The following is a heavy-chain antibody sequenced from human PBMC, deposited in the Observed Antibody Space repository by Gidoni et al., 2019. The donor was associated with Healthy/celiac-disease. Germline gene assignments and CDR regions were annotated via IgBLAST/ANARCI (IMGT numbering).Heavy chain of an antibody. CDR2: INHSGST. D-gene: IGHD2-2*02. CDR1: GGSFSGYY. Sequence: QVQLQQWGAGLLKPSETLSLTCAVYGGSFSGYYWSWIRQPPGKGLEWIGEINHSGSTNYNPSLKSRVTISVDTSKNQFSLKLSSVTAADTAVYYCARGPYCSSTSCYRLMFRTDAFDIWGQGTMVTVSS. V-gene: IGHV4-34*01. CDR3: ARGPYCSSTSCYRLMFRTDAFDI. J-gene: IGHJ3*02.